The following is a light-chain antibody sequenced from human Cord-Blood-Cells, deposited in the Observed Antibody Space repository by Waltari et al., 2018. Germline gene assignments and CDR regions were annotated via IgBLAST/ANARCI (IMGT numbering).Light chain of an antibody. CDR2: DAP. V-gene: IGKV3-11*01. CDR1: QSVSSY. CDR3: QQRSNWPQLT. Sequence: EIVLTQSPATLSLSPGERATLSCRASQSVSSYLAWYQQKPGQAPRLLIYDAPNSATCIPARFSGSGSGTDFTLTISSLEPEDFAVYYCQQRSNWPQLTFGGGTKVEIK. J-gene: IGKJ4*01.